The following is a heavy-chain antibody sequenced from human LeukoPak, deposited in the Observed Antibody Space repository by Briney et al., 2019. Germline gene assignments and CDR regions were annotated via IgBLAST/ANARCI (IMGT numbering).Heavy chain of an antibody. CDR2: IYYSGST. D-gene: IGHD6-6*01. V-gene: IGHV4-39*01. CDR1: GGSISSSSYF. CDR3: ARREGARPLDY. Sequence: SETLSLTCTVSGGSISSSSYFWGWIRQSPGKGLGWIGSIYYSGSTYYNPSLKSRVTISVDTSKNQFSLKLSSGTAADTAVYYCARREGARPLDYWGQGTLVTVSS. J-gene: IGHJ4*02.